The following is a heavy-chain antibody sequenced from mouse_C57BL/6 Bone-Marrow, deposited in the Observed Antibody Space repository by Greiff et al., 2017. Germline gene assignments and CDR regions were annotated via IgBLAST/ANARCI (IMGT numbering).Heavy chain of an antibody. CDR2: IYPGGGYT. V-gene: IGHV1-63*01. CDR3: ARCGGYTWFAY. CDR1: GYTFTNYW. J-gene: IGHJ3*01. Sequence: QVQLQQSGAELVRPGTSVKMSCKASGYTFTNYWIGWAKQRPGHGLEWIGDIYPGGGYTNYNEKFKGKATLTADKSSSTAYMQFSSLTSEDSAIYYCARCGGYTWFAYWGQGTLVTVSA. D-gene: IGHD1-1*02.